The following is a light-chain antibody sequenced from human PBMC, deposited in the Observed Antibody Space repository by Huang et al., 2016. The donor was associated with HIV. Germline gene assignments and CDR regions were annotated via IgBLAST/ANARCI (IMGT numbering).Light chain of an antibody. CDR1: QSVLYSPNNKNY. CDR2: WAS. V-gene: IGKV4-1*01. Sequence: DIVMTQSPDSLAVSLGERATINCKSSQSVLYSPNNKNYLAWYQQKPVQPPKFLIYWASTRESGVPGRFRGSGSGTDFTLTINSLQAEDVAVYFCQQYYTTPETFGQGTKVEIK. CDR3: QQYYTTPET. J-gene: IGKJ1*01.